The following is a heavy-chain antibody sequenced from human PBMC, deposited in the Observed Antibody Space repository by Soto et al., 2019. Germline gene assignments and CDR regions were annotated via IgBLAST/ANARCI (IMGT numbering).Heavy chain of an antibody. CDR2: IIPIFGKE. Sequence: QVQLVQSGAEVKKPGSSVKVSCKASGGTFSSYAISWVRQAPGQGLEWMGGIIPIFGKENYAQKFKGRVTITADDSKRTVYMELSRLRSEDTAVYYCAGDCVLGYCSSSSCYPHCYYYYGMDVWGQGTTVTVSS. J-gene: IGHJ6*02. CDR3: AGDCVLGYCSSSSCYPHCYYYYGMDV. V-gene: IGHV1-69*01. D-gene: IGHD2-2*03. CDR1: GGTFSSYA.